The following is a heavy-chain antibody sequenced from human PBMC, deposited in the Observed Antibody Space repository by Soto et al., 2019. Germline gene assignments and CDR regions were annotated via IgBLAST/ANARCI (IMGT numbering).Heavy chain of an antibody. Sequence: SETLSLTCTVSGGSISSGGYYWGWIRQHPGKGLEWIGYIYYSGSTYYNPSLKSRVTISVDTSKNQFSLKLSSVTAADTAVYYCARATYYYDSSGYYRQPDAFDIWGQGTMVTVSS. D-gene: IGHD3-22*01. V-gene: IGHV4-31*03. CDR3: ARATYYYDSSGYYRQPDAFDI. J-gene: IGHJ3*02. CDR2: IYYSGST. CDR1: GGSISSGGYY.